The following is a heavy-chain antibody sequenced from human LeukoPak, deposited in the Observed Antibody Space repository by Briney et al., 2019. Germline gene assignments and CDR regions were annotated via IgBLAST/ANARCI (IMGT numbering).Heavy chain of an antibody. J-gene: IGHJ5*02. CDR3: ANKPAGFDP. CDR1: GYIFSSYG. V-gene: IGHV1-18*01. Sequence: ASVKVSCKASGYIFSSYGISWVRQAPGQGLEWMGWITAYNGNTDYAQRLQGRVTMTTDTSTSTAYLELRSLRSDDTAVYYCANKPAGFDPWGQGTLVTVSS. CDR2: ITAYNGNT. D-gene: IGHD1-14*01.